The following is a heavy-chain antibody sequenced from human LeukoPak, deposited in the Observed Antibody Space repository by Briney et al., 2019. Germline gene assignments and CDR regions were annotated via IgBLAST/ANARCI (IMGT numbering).Heavy chain of an antibody. Sequence: SETLSLTCTVSGGSISSSSYYWGWIRQPPGKGLEWIGSIYYSGSTYYNPSLKSRVTISVDTSKNQFSLKLSSVTAADTAVYYCARHGVWFGELVVKRHYYGMDVWGQGTTVTVSS. D-gene: IGHD3-10*01. J-gene: IGHJ6*02. V-gene: IGHV4-39*01. CDR2: IYYSGST. CDR1: GGSISSSSYY. CDR3: ARHGVWFGELVVKRHYYGMDV.